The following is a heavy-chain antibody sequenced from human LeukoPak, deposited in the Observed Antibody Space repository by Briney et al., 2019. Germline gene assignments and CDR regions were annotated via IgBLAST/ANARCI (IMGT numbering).Heavy chain of an antibody. CDR2: INHSGST. CDR3: ARDRIGYFDY. CDR1: GGSFSGYY. V-gene: IGHV4-34*01. J-gene: IGHJ4*02. D-gene: IGHD2-15*01. Sequence: SETLSLTCAVYGGSFSGYYWSWIRQPPGKGLEWIGQINHSGSTNHNPSLKSRVTISVDTSKNQFSLKLSSVTAADTAVYYCARDRIGYFDYWGQGTLVTVSS.